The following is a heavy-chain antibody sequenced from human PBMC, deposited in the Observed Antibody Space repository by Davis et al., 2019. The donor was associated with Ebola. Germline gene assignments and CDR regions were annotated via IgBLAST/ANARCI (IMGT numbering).Heavy chain of an antibody. CDR1: GFTFSSYG. Sequence: GESLMISCASSGFTFSSYGMHWVRQAPGKGLEWVSAISGSGGSTYYADSVKGRFTISRDNSKNTLYLQMNSLRAEDTAVYYCARGDPTVTTRREGNWFDPWGQGTLVTVSS. J-gene: IGHJ5*02. CDR3: ARGDPTVTTRREGNWFDP. CDR2: ISGSGGST. V-gene: IGHV3-23*01. D-gene: IGHD4-17*01.